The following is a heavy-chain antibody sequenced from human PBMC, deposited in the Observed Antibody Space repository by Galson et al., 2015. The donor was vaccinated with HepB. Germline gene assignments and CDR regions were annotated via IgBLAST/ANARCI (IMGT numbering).Heavy chain of an antibody. CDR1: GFTFSSSW. Sequence: SLRLSCAASGFTFSSSWMHWVRQVPGKGLVWVSRINSDGDIITYADSVQGRFTISRDNANNTWYLQMNRLRAEHTAVYYCEREVPAAISVYYFDYWGQGTLVTVSS. D-gene: IGHD2-2*02. J-gene: IGHJ4*02. CDR3: EREVPAAISVYYFDY. V-gene: IGHV3-74*03. CDR2: INSDGDII.